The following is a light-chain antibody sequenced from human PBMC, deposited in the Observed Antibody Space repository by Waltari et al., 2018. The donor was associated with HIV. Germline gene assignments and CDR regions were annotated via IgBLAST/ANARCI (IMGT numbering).Light chain of an antibody. CDR3: AAWDDSLNGYV. V-gene: IGLV1-44*01. Sequence: QSVLTQSPSASGTPGQRVTISCSGSSSNIGSNAVDWYQHLPGTAPKLLIHTNNQRPSGIPDRFSGSKAGTSASLATSGLQSEHESDYYCAAWDDSLNGYVFGSGTKVTVL. CDR1: SSNIGSNA. CDR2: TNN. J-gene: IGLJ1*01.